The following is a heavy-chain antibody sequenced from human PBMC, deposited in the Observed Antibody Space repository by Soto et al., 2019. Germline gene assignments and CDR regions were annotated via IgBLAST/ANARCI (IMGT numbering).Heavy chain of an antibody. V-gene: IGHV4-59*08. CDR2: IYYSGST. J-gene: IGHJ6*03. Sequence: SETLSLTCTVSGGSISSYCWSWIRQPPGKGLEWIGYIYYSGSTNYNPSLKSRVTISVDTSKNQFSLKLSSVTAADTAVYYCARTLTGTTEYYYYYMDVWGKGTTVTVSS. CDR1: GGSISSYC. D-gene: IGHD1-7*01. CDR3: ARTLTGTTEYYYYYMDV.